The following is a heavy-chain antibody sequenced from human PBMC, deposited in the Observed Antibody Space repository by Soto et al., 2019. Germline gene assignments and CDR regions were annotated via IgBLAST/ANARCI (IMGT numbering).Heavy chain of an antibody. CDR3: ARRGQTNCSGGNCYYAFDI. Sequence: SETLSLTCTVSGGSISSSAYYWGFFRQPPGKGLEWIGSIYYSGSTYYNPSLKSRVTISVDTSKNQFSLKLSSVTAADTAVYYCARRGQTNCSGGNCYYAFDIWGQGTMVTVSS. V-gene: IGHV4-39*01. CDR2: IYYSGST. D-gene: IGHD2-15*01. CDR1: GGSISSSAYY. J-gene: IGHJ3*02.